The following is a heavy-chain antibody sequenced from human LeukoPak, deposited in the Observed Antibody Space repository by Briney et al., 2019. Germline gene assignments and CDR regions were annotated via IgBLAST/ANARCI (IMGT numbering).Heavy chain of an antibody. CDR3: ARGAYGDYVKY. CDR1: VYTFTSYD. CDR2: MNPNSGNT. Sequence: ASVTVSFTSSVYTFTSYDINWVRQATGQGLEWMGWMNPNSGNTGYAQKFQGRVTMTRNTSISTAYMELSSLRSEDTAVYYCARGAYGDYVKYWGQGTLVTVSS. V-gene: IGHV1-8*01. J-gene: IGHJ4*02. D-gene: IGHD4-17*01.